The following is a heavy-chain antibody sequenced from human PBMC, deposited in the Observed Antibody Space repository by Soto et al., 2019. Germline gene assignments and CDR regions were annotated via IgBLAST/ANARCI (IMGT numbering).Heavy chain of an antibody. CDR1: GFSLSTSGVG. V-gene: IGHV2-5*02. CDR2: IYWDDDK. CDR3: AHRRRYYDILTGEASEYFQH. D-gene: IGHD3-9*01. J-gene: IGHJ1*01. Sequence: QITLKESGPTLVKPTQTLTLTCTFSGFSLSTSGVGVGWIRQPPGKALEWLALIYWDDDKRYSPSLKSRLTITKDTSKNQVVLTMTNMDPVDTATYYCAHRRRYYDILTGEASEYFQHWGQGTLVTGSS.